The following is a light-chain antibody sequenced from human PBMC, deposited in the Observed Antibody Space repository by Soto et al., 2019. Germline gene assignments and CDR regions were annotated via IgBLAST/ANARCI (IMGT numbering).Light chain of an antibody. CDR3: SSYTSSSTLVE. CDR1: SSDVGGYNY. CDR2: DVS. Sequence: QSALTQPASVSGSPGQSITISCTGTSSDVGGYNYVSWYQQHPGKAPKLMIYDVSNRPSGVSNRFSGSKSGNTASLTISGLQAEDEADYDCSSYTSSSTLVEFGGGTKLTVL. V-gene: IGLV2-14*01. J-gene: IGLJ3*02.